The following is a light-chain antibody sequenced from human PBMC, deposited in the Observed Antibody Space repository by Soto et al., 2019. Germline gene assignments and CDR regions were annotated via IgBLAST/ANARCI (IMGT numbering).Light chain of an antibody. V-gene: IGKV1-27*01. J-gene: IGKJ1*01. CDR1: QDISIY. Sequence: DIQMTQSPSSLSASVGDRVTVTCRASQDISIYLAWYQQKPGKVPKLLIYAASTLQSGVPSRFSGSGSGTDFTLTISSLQPEDVATYYCQKYHSAPWTFRQGTKVEIK. CDR3: QKYHSAPWT. CDR2: AAS.